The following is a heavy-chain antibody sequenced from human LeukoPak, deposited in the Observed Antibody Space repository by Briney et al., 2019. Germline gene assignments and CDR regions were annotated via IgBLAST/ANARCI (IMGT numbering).Heavy chain of an antibody. CDR2: IWYDGSNK. CDR1: GFTFSSYG. CDR3: ARGGFDY. J-gene: IGHJ4*02. V-gene: IGHV3-33*01. Sequence: PGRSLRLSCAASGFTFSSYGMRWVRQAPGKGLEWVAVIWYDGSNKYYADSVKGRFTISRDNSKNTLYLQMNSLRAGDTAVYYCARGGFDYWGQGTLVTVSS.